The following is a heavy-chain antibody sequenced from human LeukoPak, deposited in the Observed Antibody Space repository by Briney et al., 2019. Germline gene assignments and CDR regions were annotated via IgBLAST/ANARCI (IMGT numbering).Heavy chain of an antibody. D-gene: IGHD5-18*01. V-gene: IGHV4-34*01. J-gene: IGHJ2*01. CDR3: ARGRMLWLPPSGVWYFDL. CDR2: IDHSGST. CDR1: GGSFSGYY. Sequence: PSETLSLTXAVYGGSFSGYYWSWIRQPPGKGLEWIGEIDHSGSTNYNPSLKSRVTISVDTSKNQFSLKLSSVTAVDTAVYYCARGRMLWLPPSGVWYFDLWGRGTLVTVSS.